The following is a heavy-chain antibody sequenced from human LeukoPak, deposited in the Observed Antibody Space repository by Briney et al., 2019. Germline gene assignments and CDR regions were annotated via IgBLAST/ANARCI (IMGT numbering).Heavy chain of an antibody. CDR1: GGSIGSSSYY. D-gene: IGHD3-22*01. CDR3: ARPGYYYDSSGYYYRDY. V-gene: IGHV4-39*01. J-gene: IGHJ4*02. CDR2: ISHSGST. Sequence: SETLSLTCTVSGGSIGSSSYYWGWIRQPPGKGLEWIGSISHSGSTYYNPSLKRRVTISVDTSKNQFSLRLNSVTAADTAVYYCARPGYYYDSSGYYYRDYWGQGTLVTVSS.